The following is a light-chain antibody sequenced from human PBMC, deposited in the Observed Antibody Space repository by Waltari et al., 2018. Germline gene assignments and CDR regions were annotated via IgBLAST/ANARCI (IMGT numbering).Light chain of an antibody. CDR1: SSDVGGYNF. J-gene: IGLJ3*02. Sequence: SALTQPASVSASPGKSITISCTGTSSDVGGYNFVSWYQQHPGKAPQVIIFEISKRPSGVSNRFSGSKSGNTASLTISGLQAEDEANYYCCAYVGYSTWVFGGGTKLTVV. CDR3: CAYVGYSTWV. CDR2: EIS. V-gene: IGLV2-23*02.